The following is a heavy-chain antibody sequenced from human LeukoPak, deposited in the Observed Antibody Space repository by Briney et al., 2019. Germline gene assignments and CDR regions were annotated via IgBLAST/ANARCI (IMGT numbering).Heavy chain of an antibody. J-gene: IGHJ6*02. CDR3: ARVGSMHVYYYYYGMDV. D-gene: IGHD3-16*01. V-gene: IGHV4-34*01. Sequence: SETLSLTCAVYGGSFSVYYWCWIRQPPGKGLEWIGEINHSGSTNYNPSLKSRVTISVDTSKNQFSLKLSSVTAADTAVYYCARVGSMHVYYYYYGMDVWGQGTTVTVSS. CDR2: INHSGST. CDR1: GGSFSVYY.